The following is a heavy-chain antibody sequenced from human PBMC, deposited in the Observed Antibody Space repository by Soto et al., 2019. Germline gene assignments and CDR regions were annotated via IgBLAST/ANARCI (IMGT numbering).Heavy chain of an antibody. Sequence: QVQLVQSGAEVKKPGASVKVSCKASGYTFTSYDINWVRQATGQGLEWMGWMNPNSGNTGYAQKFQGRVTMTRNTSISTAYMELSSLRSEDTAVYYCARKVAFYGSSWADYYYYGMDVWGQGTTVTVSS. J-gene: IGHJ6*02. CDR2: MNPNSGNT. D-gene: IGHD6-13*01. V-gene: IGHV1-8*01. CDR3: ARKVAFYGSSWADYYYYGMDV. CDR1: GYTFTSYD.